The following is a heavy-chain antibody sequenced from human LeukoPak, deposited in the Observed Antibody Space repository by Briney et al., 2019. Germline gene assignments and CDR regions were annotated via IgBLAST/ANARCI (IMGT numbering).Heavy chain of an antibody. CDR3: ARVQPGSIYGSGQTRYYYYMYV. J-gene: IGHJ6*03. V-gene: IGHV4-59*08. CDR2: IYYSGST. CDR1: RGSISSYY. Sequence: PETLSVTCTVTRGSISSYYWSWIREPPGKGLEWIGHIYYSGSTKYNPSLKSRDTISLQTSKNRFSPKRSPVTAAHTHVYSCARVQPGSIYGSGQTRYYYYMYVWGKGKTVTISS. D-gene: IGHD3-10*01.